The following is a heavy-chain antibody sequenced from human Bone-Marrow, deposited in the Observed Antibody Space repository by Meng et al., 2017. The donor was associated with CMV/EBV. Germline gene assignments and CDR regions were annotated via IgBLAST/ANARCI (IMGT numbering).Heavy chain of an antibody. J-gene: IGHJ5*02. CDR3: ARHELGATGLSGLDP. Sequence: SETLSLTCTVSGGSISSSSYYWDWIRQPPGKGLEWIGSIYYSGSTYYNPSLKSRVTISVDTSKNQFSLKLSSVTAADTAVYYCARHELGATGLSGLDPWGQGTLVTVSS. V-gene: IGHV4-39*01. CDR1: GGSISSSSYY. D-gene: IGHD1-26*01. CDR2: IYYSGST.